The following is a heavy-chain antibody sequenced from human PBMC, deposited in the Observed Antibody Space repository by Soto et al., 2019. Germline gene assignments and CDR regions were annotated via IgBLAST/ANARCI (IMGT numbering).Heavy chain of an antibody. CDR2: ISYDGSNK. CDR1: GFTFSSYG. V-gene: IGHV3-30*18. Sequence: ESGGGVVQPGRSLRLSCAASGFTFSSYGMHWVRQAPGKGLEWVAVISYDGSNKYYADSVKGRFTISRDNSKNTLYLQMNSLRAEDTAVYYCAKDRPAFHLRPLLSYYFDYWGQGTLVTVSS. J-gene: IGHJ4*02. CDR3: AKDRPAFHLRPLLSYYFDY. D-gene: IGHD1-26*01.